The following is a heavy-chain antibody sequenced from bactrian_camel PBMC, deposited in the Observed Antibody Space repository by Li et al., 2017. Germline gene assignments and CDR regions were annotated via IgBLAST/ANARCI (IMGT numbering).Heavy chain of an antibody. CDR2: IGGGGGT. V-gene: IGHV3S40*01. J-gene: IGHJ6*01. CDR1: GFPFEKYY. D-gene: IGHD6*01. CDR3: VRAFSTAGPASLNFGC. Sequence: DVQLVESGGGLAHPGDSLRLSCVASGFPFEKYYMSWYRQAPGKGLEWVSTIGGGGGTSYPVSLKGRFIISGDNAKNTVYLQMNSLKPEDSAVYYCVRAFSTAGPASLNFGCWGQGTQVTVS.